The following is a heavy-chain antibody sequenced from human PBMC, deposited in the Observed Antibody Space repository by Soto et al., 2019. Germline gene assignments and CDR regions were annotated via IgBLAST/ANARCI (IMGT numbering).Heavy chain of an antibody. CDR1: GGTFSSYA. V-gene: IGHV1-69*13. D-gene: IGHD6-13*01. Sequence: SVKVSCKASGGTFSSYAISWVRQAPGQGLEWMGGIIPIFGTANYAQKFQGRVTITADESTSTAYMELSSLRSEDTAVYYCARVGIADAGNPTVWLDPWGQGTLVTVYS. CDR2: IIPIFGTA. CDR3: ARVGIADAGNPTVWLDP. J-gene: IGHJ5*02.